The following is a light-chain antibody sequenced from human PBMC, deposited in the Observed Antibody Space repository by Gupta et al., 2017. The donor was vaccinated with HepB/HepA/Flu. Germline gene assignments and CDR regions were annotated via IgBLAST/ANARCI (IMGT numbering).Light chain of an antibody. V-gene: IGKV1-9*01. Sequence: DIQLTQSPSFLSASVGDRVTITCRASQDINSHLVWYQEKPGKAPDLLIYSASTLQSGVPSRFSGSGSGTEFTLTISSLQPEDFATYYCQQVNSYPNTFGQGTRLDIK. CDR3: QQVNSYPNT. CDR2: SAS. CDR1: QDINSH. J-gene: IGKJ5*01.